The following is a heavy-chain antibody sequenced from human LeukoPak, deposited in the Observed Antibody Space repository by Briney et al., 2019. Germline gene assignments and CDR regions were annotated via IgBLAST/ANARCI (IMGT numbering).Heavy chain of an antibody. CDR2: ISWDGGST. J-gene: IGHJ6*03. V-gene: IGHV3-43D*03. CDR1: GFTFDDYA. D-gene: IGHD6-6*01. Sequence: PGGSLRLSCAASGFTFDDYAMHWVRQAPGKGLEWVSLISWDGGSTYYADSVKGRFTISRDNSKNSLYLQMNSLRAEDTALYYCAKDAAARLYYYYYMDVWGKGTTVTVSS. CDR3: AKDAAARLYYYYYMDV.